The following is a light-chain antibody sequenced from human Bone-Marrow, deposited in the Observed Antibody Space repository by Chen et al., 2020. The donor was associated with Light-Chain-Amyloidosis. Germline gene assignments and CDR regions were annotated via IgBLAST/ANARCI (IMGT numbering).Light chain of an antibody. J-gene: IGLJ2*01. CDR3: QSADSSGTYEVI. Sequence: SYELTQPPSVSVSPGQTARITCSGDDLPTKYAYWYQQKPAQAPVLVIHRDTERPSGISERFSGCSSGTTATLTISGVQAEDEADYHCQSADSSGTYEVIFGGGTKLTVL. CDR2: RDT. V-gene: IGLV3-25*03. CDR1: DLPTKY.